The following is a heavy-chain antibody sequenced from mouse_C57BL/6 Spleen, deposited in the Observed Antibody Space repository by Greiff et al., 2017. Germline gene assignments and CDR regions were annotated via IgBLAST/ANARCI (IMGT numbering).Heavy chain of an antibody. Sequence: EVKLEESGGGLVKPGGSLKLSCAASGFTFSIYTMSWVRQTPEKRLEWVATISSGGGNTYYPDSVKGRFTISRDNAKNTLYLQMSSLRSEDTALYYCTRRTRYYFDYWGQGTTLTVSS. J-gene: IGHJ2*01. CDR3: TRRTRYYFDY. V-gene: IGHV5-9*01. CDR2: ISSGGGNT. CDR1: GFTFSIYT.